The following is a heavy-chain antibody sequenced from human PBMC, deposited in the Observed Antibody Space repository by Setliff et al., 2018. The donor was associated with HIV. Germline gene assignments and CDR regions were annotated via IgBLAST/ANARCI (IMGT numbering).Heavy chain of an antibody. Sequence: GGSLRLSCATSGFTFSPYAIHWVRQAPGMGLAWVAMSWADEITKFYADSVKGRFTISRDNSKNTMYLQMNTLRVEDTAVYYCARDPPGSGFHLDYWGQGTRVTVSS. J-gene: IGHJ4*02. CDR1: GFTFSPYA. V-gene: IGHV3-33*01. D-gene: IGHD5-12*01. CDR3: ARDPPGSGFHLDY. CDR2: SWADEITK.